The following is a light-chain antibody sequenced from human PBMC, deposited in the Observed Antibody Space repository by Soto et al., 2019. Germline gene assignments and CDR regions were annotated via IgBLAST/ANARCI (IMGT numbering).Light chain of an antibody. CDR2: DVT. J-gene: IGLJ3*02. CDR1: ISDVGGYNS. CDR3: CSYTSSGTLV. V-gene: IGLV2-14*03. Sequence: QSVLTQPASVSGSPGQSLTISCTGTISDVGGYNSVSWYQQHPGKAPKLMIYDVTYRPSGVSDRFSGSKSGDTASLTISGLQAEDGADYYCCSYTSSGTLVFGGGTKLTVL.